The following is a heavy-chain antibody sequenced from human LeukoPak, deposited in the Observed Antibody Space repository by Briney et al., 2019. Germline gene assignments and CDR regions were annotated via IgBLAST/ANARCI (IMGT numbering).Heavy chain of an antibody. CDR1: GFTFSNYW. CDR3: ARELVGASLGY. V-gene: IGHV3-74*01. Sequence: GGSLRLSCAASGFTFSNYWMYWVRQAPGKGLVWVSQIKSDGNITNYADSVKGRFTISRDNAKNTLYLQMNSLRAEDTAVYYCARELVGASLGYWGQGTLVTVSS. CDR2: IKSDGNIT. D-gene: IGHD1-26*01. J-gene: IGHJ4*02.